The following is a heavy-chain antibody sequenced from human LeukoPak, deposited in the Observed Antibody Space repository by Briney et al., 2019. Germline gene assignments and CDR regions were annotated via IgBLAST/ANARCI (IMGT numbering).Heavy chain of an antibody. V-gene: IGHV3-21*04. J-gene: IGHJ3*02. CDR3: AKGTTYYYDSSGPNGLAFDI. Sequence: WGSLRLSCAASGFTFSSYSMSWVRQAPGKGLDWVSSISSGSSYIYYADSVKGRFTISRDNAKNSLYLQMNSLRAEDTALYYCAKGTTYYYDSSGPNGLAFDIWGQGTMVTVSS. CDR2: ISSGSSYI. CDR1: GFTFSSYS. D-gene: IGHD3-22*01.